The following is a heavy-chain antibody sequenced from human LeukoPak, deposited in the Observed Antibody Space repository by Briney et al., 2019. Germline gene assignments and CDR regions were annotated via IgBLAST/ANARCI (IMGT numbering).Heavy chain of an antibody. Sequence: GESLKISCKGSGYSFSNYYIDWVRQMPGKGLEWMGVMYPGGSDIRYSPSFQGQVTISADKSIDTAYLQWSSLKASDSAMYYCASRTGSYYLFDSWGQGTLVTVSS. D-gene: IGHD1-26*01. J-gene: IGHJ4*02. V-gene: IGHV5-51*01. CDR2: MYPGGSDI. CDR1: GYSFSNYY. CDR3: ASRTGSYYLFDS.